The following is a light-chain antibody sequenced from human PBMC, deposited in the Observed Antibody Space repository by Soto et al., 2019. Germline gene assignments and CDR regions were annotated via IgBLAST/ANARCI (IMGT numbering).Light chain of an antibody. CDR1: NSVFVVYAY. J-gene: IGLJ1*01. Sequence: HSVLAQPSSVSGSPGQSITISLTGTNSVFVVYAYVSWYQHHPGKAPKLMIYDVSNRPSGVSNRFSGSKSGNTASLTISGLQAEDEADYYCSSYTSSSLYVFGTGTNVTV. V-gene: IGLV2-14*03. CDR3: SSYTSSSLYV. CDR2: DVS.